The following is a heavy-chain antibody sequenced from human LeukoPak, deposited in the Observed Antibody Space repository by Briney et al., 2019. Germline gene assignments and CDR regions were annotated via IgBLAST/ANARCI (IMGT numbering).Heavy chain of an antibody. J-gene: IGHJ6*03. Sequence: SGKVSCKASGDTSSSYAISWVRQAPGQGLEWVGGIIPIYGTANYAQKFQGRVTITTDESTTTAYMELSSLRSEDTAVYYCARSPSAHWGRDYYYYMDVWGKGTTVIVSS. CDR1: GDTSSSYA. CDR2: IIPIYGTA. CDR3: ARSPSAHWGRDYYYYMDV. D-gene: IGHD3-16*01. V-gene: IGHV1-69*05.